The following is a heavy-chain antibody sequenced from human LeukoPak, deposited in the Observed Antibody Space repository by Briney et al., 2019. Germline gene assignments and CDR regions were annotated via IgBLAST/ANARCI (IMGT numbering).Heavy chain of an antibody. CDR3: ARKTDNSFDY. J-gene: IGHJ4*02. CDR2: ILPSDSDI. V-gene: IGHV5-51*01. Sequence: GESLKISSQGSGYSFSNYWIGRGRQMPGKGLEWVGMILPSDSDIGYGPSLQGPVTISADKSIGPAYLQWSSLKASDTAMYCCARKTDNSFDYWGQGTLVTVSS. CDR1: GYSFSNYW.